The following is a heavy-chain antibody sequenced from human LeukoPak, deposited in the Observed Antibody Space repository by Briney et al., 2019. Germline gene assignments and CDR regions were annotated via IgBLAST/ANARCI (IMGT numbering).Heavy chain of an antibody. CDR2: IHHSGGT. CDR1: GYSINSGYY. V-gene: IGHV4-38-2*02. Sequence: SETLSLTCIVSGYSINSGYYWGWIRQPPGKGLEWIGNIHHSGGTYYNPSLKSRVTISVDTSNNHFSLKLTSVTAADTAVYYCARDVKGYYYGSGIDFWGQGTLVTVSS. J-gene: IGHJ4*02. D-gene: IGHD3-10*01. CDR3: ARDVKGYYYGSGIDF.